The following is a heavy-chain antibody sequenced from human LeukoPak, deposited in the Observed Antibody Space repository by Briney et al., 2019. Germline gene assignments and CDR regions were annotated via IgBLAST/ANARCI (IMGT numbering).Heavy chain of an antibody. V-gene: IGHV3-21*01. CDR1: GFTFSTYS. CDR3: ARGGLELDY. Sequence: PGGSLRLSCAASGFTFSTYSMNWVRQAPGKGLEWVSSISSSNSYIYYADSMEGRLTISRDNAKNALYLQMNSLRAEDTAVYYCARGGLELDYWGQGTLVTVSS. J-gene: IGHJ4*02. CDR2: ISSSNSYI. D-gene: IGHD1-7*01.